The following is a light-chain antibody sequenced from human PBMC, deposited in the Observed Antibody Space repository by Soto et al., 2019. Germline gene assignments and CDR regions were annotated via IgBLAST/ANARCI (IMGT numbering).Light chain of an antibody. V-gene: IGLV2-14*01. Sequence: QSALTQPASVSGSPGQSITISCTGTSSDVGGYNYVSWYQQHPGKPPKLMIYDVSNRPSGVSNRFSGSKSGNTASLTISGLQAEDEADYYCMSYTSSSTLVFGGGTKLTVL. J-gene: IGLJ2*01. CDR3: MSYTSSSTLV. CDR2: DVS. CDR1: SSDVGGYNY.